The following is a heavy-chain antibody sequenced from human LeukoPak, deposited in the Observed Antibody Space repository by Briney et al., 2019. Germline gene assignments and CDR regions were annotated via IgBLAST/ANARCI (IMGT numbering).Heavy chain of an antibody. CDR3: AKEGSPRVRGVMDY. Sequence: GGSLRLSCAASGFAFNNYAMSWVRQAPGKGLEWVSGISGSGGSTYYADSVKGRFTISRDNSKNTLYLQMNSLRAEDTAVYYWAKEGSPRVRGVMDYWGQGTLVTVSS. J-gene: IGHJ4*02. V-gene: IGHV3-23*01. CDR2: ISGSGGST. CDR1: GFAFNNYA. D-gene: IGHD3-10*01.